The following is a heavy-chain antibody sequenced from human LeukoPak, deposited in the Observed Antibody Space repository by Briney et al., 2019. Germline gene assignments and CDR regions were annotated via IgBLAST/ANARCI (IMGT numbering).Heavy chain of an antibody. CDR1: GFTFSSYG. CDR3: AKGNEWEPLDY. V-gene: IGHV3-30*18. Sequence: PGGSLRLSCAASGFTFSSYGMHWVRQAPGKGLEWVAVMSYDGSNKYYADSVKGRFTISRDNSKNTLYLQMNSLRAEDTAVYYCAKGNEWEPLDYWGQGTLVTVSS. J-gene: IGHJ4*02. CDR2: MSYDGSNK. D-gene: IGHD1-26*01.